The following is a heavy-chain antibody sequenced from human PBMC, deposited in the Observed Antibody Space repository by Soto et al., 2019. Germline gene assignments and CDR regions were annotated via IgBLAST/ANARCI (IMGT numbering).Heavy chain of an antibody. J-gene: IGHJ4*02. V-gene: IGHV3-30*18. CDR2: ISYDGSNK. CDR1: GFTFSSYG. Sequence: PGGSLRLSCAASGFTFSSYGMHWVRQAPGKGLEWVAVISYDGSNKYYADSVKGRLTISRDNSKNTLYLQMNSLRAEDTAVYYCAKDPRSSGYYLAYFDYWGQGTLVTVSS. D-gene: IGHD3-22*01. CDR3: AKDPRSSGYYLAYFDY.